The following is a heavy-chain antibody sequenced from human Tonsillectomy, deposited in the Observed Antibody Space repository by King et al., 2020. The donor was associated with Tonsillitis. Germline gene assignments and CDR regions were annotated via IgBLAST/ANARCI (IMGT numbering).Heavy chain of an antibody. CDR1: GFTCDDIG. CDR2: INWRGSST. V-gene: IGHV3-20*04. D-gene: IGHD6-19*01. Sequence: VQLVESGGGVVRPGGSLRLSCAASGFTCDDIGMSGVRQSPGKGLQWVAGINWRGSSTGYADSVKGRFTISRDNAKNSLYLQMNSLRAEDTALYYCARVGSKQWLVPDYFDYWGQGTLVTVSS. CDR3: ARVGSKQWLVPDYFDY. J-gene: IGHJ4*02.